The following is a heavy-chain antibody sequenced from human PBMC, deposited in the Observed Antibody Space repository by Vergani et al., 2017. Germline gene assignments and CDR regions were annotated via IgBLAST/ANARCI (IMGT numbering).Heavy chain of an antibody. D-gene: IGHD2-2*01. CDR1: GYSISRGYY. J-gene: IGHJ4*02. V-gene: IGHV4-38-2*01. CDR2: IYHSGST. Sequence: QVQLQDSGPGLVKPSETLSLTCAVSGYSISRGYYWGWIRQPPGKGLEWSGSIYHSGSTYYNPSLKSRVTISVDTSKNQFSLKLSSVTAADTAVYYCARLPYQQAVDNWGQGTLVTVSS. CDR3: ARLPYQQAVDN.